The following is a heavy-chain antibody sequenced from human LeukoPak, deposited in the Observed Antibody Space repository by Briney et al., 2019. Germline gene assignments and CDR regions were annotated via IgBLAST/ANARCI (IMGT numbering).Heavy chain of an antibody. CDR1: RFTFSSYA. Sequence: GGSLRLSCAASRFTFSSYAMHWVRQAPGKGLEWVAVISYDGSNKYYADSEKGRFTISRDNSKNTLYLQMNSLRAEDTAVYYCARGQAEITMVRGVDYWGQGTLVTVSS. D-gene: IGHD3-10*01. J-gene: IGHJ4*02. CDR2: ISYDGSNK. CDR3: ARGQAEITMVRGVDY. V-gene: IGHV3-30-3*01.